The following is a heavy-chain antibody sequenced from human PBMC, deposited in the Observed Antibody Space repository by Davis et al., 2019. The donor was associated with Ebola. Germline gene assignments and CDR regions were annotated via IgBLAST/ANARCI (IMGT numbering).Heavy chain of an antibody. Sequence: GEFLKISCKGSGYSFTRYWIVWVRQMPGKGLECMGIIYPGDSDTRYSPSFRGQVTISADKSFSTAYLQWSGLKASDTAMYYCARMGKSYYDSLWDYWGQGTLVTVSS. D-gene: IGHD3-10*01. CDR1: GYSFTRYW. V-gene: IGHV5-51*01. CDR3: ARMGKSYYDSLWDY. J-gene: IGHJ4*02. CDR2: IYPGDSDT.